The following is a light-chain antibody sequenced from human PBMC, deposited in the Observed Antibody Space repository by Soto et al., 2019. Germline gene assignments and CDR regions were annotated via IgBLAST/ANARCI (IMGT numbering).Light chain of an antibody. CDR1: SSDVGGYNY. CDR2: DVS. J-gene: IGLJ1*01. CDR3: CSYAGSYTYV. V-gene: IGLV2-11*01. Sequence: LTQPRSVSGSPGQSVTISCTGTSSDVGGYNYVSWYQQHPGKAPKLMIYDVSKRPSGVPDRFSGSKSGNTASLTISGLQAEDEADYYCCSYAGSYTYVFGAGTKVTVL.